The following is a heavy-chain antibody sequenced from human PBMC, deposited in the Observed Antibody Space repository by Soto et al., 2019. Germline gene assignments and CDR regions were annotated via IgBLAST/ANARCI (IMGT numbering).Heavy chain of an antibody. J-gene: IGHJ4*01. CDR2: IYWDDDK. V-gene: IGHV2-5*02. CDR1: GFSLRTSGVG. Sequence: QITLKESGPPLVKPTQTLTLTCTFSGFSLRTSGVGVGWIRQPPGKALEWLALIYWDDDKRYSPSLKTRLTITQDTSQNQVVLTLTNMGPVDPATYYRASLRGSFSSFDNWGHGTLVTVSS. CDR3: ASLRGSFSSFDN. D-gene: IGHD1-26*01.